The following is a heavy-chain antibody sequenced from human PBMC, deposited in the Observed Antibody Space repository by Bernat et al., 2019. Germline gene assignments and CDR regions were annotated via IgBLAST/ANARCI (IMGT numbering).Heavy chain of an antibody. CDR3: ARAGYCAGGVCTNFDY. CDR1: GYSISNGYY. Sequence: QVQLQESGPGLVKPSETLSLPCAVSGYSISNGYYWGWIRQPPGKGLEWIGSIYHSGSTYYNPSLKSRVTISVDTSKNQFSLKLSSVTAADTAVYYCARAGYCAGGVCTNFDYWGQGTLVTVSS. CDR2: IYHSGST. D-gene: IGHD2-8*02. V-gene: IGHV4-38-2*01. J-gene: IGHJ4*02.